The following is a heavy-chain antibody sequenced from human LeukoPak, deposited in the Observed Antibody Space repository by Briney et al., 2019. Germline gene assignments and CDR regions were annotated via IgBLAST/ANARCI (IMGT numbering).Heavy chain of an antibody. CDR1: GDSVSSNSAA. J-gene: IGHJ4*02. Sequence: SQTLSLTCAISGDSVSSNSAAWNWIRQSPSRGLEWLGRTYYRPKWYNDYAVFVKSRISINSDTSKNQFSLQLNSVPPEDTAVYYCARDPTYYYGSGSYFYFDYWGQGTLVTVSS. CDR3: ARDPTYYYGSGSYFYFDY. D-gene: IGHD3-10*01. CDR2: TYYRPKWYN. V-gene: IGHV6-1*01.